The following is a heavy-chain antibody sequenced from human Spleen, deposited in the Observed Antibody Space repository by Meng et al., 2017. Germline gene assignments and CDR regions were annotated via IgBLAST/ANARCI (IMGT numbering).Heavy chain of an antibody. CDR1: GFAFDDYA. CDR2: IRSKAYGGTT. D-gene: IGHD3-16*02. Sequence: GESLKISCTTSGFAFDDYAMTWFRQAPGQGLEWVGFIRSKAYGGTTQYAASVHGRFIISRDDAKSIAYLQMNSLKTEDTAVYYCSREYDYIWGSYPHSGFDYWGQGTLVTVSS. V-gene: IGHV3-49*03. CDR3: SREYDYIWGSYPHSGFDY. J-gene: IGHJ4*02.